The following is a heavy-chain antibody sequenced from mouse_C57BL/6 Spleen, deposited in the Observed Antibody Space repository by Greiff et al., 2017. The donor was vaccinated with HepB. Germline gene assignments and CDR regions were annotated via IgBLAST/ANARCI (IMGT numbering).Heavy chain of an antibody. CDR3: ARWYYGSSYDYAMDY. J-gene: IGHJ4*01. D-gene: IGHD1-1*01. V-gene: IGHV1-18*01. Sequence: EVQGVESGPELVKPGASVKIPCKASGYTFTDYNMDWVKQSHGKSLEWIGDINPNNGGTIYNQKFKGKATLTVDKSSSTAYMELRSLTSEDTAVYYCARWYYGSSYDYAMDYWGQGTSVTVSS. CDR2: INPNNGGT. CDR1: GYTFTDYN.